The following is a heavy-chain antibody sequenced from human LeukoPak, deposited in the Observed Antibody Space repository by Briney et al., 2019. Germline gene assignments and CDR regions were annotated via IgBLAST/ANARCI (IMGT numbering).Heavy chain of an antibody. D-gene: IGHD3-22*01. J-gene: IGHJ4*02. Sequence: SETLSLTCTVPGGSISSSSYYWGWIRQPPGKGLEWIGSIYYSGSTYYNPSLKSRVTISVDTSKNQFSLKLSSVTAADTAVYYCARDPNDRKPGHFDYWGQGTLVTVSS. CDR1: GGSISSSSYY. V-gene: IGHV4-39*07. CDR3: ARDPNDRKPGHFDY. CDR2: IYYSGST.